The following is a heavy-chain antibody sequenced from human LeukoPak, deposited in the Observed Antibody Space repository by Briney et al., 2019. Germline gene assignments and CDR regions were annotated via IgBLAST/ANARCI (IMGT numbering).Heavy chain of an antibody. D-gene: IGHD6-13*01. CDR2: INQDGTTT. CDR1: GFIFNNYW. J-gene: IGHJ5*02. Sequence: PGASLRLSCTASGFIFNNYWLSWVRQAPGKGLEWVANINQDGTTTYHADFVKGRFTISRDNGKNSLNLQMNSLRVEDTAVFYCAREMPGGSSWFDLRGQGTLVTVSS. CDR3: AREMPGGSSWFDL. V-gene: IGHV3-7*01.